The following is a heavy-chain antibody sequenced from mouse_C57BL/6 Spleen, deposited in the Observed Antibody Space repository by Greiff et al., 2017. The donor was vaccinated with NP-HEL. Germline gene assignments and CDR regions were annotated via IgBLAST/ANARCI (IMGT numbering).Heavy chain of an antibody. D-gene: IGHD1-1*01. J-gene: IGHJ4*01. Sequence: VKLVESGPGLVQPSQSLSITCTVSGFSLTSYGVHWVRQSPGKGLEWLGVIWSGGSTDSNAAFISRLSIIQDNSKSTGFFKMNRLQADDTAIYYCARKGHYGSSYENYAMDYWGQGTSVTASS. CDR3: ARKGHYGSSYENYAMDY. CDR2: IWSGGST. CDR1: GFSLTSYG. V-gene: IGHV2-2*01.